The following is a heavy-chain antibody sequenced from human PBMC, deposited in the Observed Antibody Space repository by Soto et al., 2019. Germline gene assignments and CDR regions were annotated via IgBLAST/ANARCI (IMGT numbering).Heavy chain of an antibody. D-gene: IGHD3-22*01. CDR3: AHTPGYYDSSGYSTPYFDY. Sequence: SQTLSLTCVISGDSVSSNSAAWNWIRQSPSRGLEWLGRTYYRSKWYNDYAVSVKSRITINPDTSKNQFSLQLNSVTPEDTAVYYCAHTPGYYDSSGYSTPYFDYWGQGTLVTVSS. CDR1: GDSVSSNSAA. CDR2: TYYRSKWYN. J-gene: IGHJ4*02. V-gene: IGHV6-1*01.